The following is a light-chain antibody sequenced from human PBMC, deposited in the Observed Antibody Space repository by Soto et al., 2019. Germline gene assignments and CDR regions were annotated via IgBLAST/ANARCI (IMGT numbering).Light chain of an antibody. Sequence: EIVLTQSPGTLSLSPGERATLSCRASQSVSSSYLAWYQQKPGQAPRLLIYGASSRATGIPDRCSGSGSGTDLTLTISRLEPEDFAVYYCQQYGSSPLYTFGQGTKLEIK. V-gene: IGKV3-20*01. CDR3: QQYGSSPLYT. CDR1: QSVSSSY. CDR2: GAS. J-gene: IGKJ2*01.